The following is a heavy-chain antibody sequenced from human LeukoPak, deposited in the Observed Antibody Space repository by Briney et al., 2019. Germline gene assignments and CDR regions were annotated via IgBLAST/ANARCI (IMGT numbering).Heavy chain of an antibody. CDR2: IYYSGST. CDR3: ARALGYCSGGSCCGFDY. V-gene: IGHV4-59*01. Sequence: PSETLSLTCTVSGGSISSYYWSWIRQPPGKGLEWIGYIYYSGSTNYNPSLKSRVTISVDTSKNQFSLKLSSVTAADTAVYYCARALGYCSGGSCCGFDYWGQGTLVTVSS. D-gene: IGHD2-15*01. CDR1: GGSISSYY. J-gene: IGHJ4*02.